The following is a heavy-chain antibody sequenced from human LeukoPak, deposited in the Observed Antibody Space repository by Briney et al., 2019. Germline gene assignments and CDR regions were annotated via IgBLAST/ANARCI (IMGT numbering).Heavy chain of an antibody. CDR1: GGSFSGYY. J-gene: IGHJ5*02. CDR2: INHSGST. V-gene: IGHV4-34*01. Sequence: KPSETLSLTCAVYGGSFSGYYRSWIRQPPGKGLEWIGEINHSGSTNYNPSLKSRVTISVDTSKNQFSLKLSSVTAADTAVYYCARGAYFWSGYSQYNWFDPWGQGTLVTVSS. CDR3: ARGAYFWSGYSQYNWFDP. D-gene: IGHD3-3*01.